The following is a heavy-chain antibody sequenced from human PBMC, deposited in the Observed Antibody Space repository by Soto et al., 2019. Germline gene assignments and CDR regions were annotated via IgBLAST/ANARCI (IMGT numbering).Heavy chain of an antibody. CDR3: VKEGIAGGWFAP. CDR2: IIPIFTTA. V-gene: IGHV1-69*01. J-gene: IGHJ5*02. Sequence: QVQLVQSGAEVKKPGSSVKVSCKASGGTFGSYAISWVRQAPGQGLEWMGGIIPIFTTANYPQKFQGRVTITADESTSTAYMELSSLRSEDTALYYCVKEGIAGGWFAPWGQGTLVTVSS. D-gene: IGHD6-13*01. CDR1: GGTFGSYA.